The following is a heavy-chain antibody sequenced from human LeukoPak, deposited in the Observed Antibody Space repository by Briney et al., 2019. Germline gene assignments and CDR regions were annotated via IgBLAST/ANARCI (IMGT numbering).Heavy chain of an antibody. CDR3: ARRPSRTYFDLNNWFDP. D-gene: IGHD3-9*01. Sequence: SETLSLTCTVSGGSISSSSYYWGWIRQPPGKGLEWIGSIYYSGSTYYNPSLKSRVTISVDTSKNQFSLKLSSVTAADTAAYYCARRPSRTYFDLNNWFDPWGQGTLVTVSS. CDR1: GGSISSSSYY. CDR2: IYYSGST. J-gene: IGHJ5*02. V-gene: IGHV4-39*01.